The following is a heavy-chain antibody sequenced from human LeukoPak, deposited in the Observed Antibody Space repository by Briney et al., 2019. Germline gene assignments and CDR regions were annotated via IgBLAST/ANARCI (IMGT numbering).Heavy chain of an antibody. CDR2: IYYSGST. CDR3: ARQIAAAGMSGYFDY. Sequence: PSETLSLTCTVSGGSISSYYWSWIRQPPGKGLEWIGYIYYSGSTNYNPSLKSRVTISVDTSKNQFSLKLSSVTAADTAVYYCARQIAAAGMSGYFDYWGQGTLVTVSS. D-gene: IGHD6-13*01. CDR1: GGSISSYY. V-gene: IGHV4-59*12. J-gene: IGHJ4*02.